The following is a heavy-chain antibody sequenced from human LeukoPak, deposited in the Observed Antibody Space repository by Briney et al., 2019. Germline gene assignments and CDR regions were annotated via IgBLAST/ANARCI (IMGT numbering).Heavy chain of an antibody. J-gene: IGHJ3*02. Sequence: ASVKVSCKASGFSFPSYGISWVRQAPGQGLEWIGWITAYDGDTNYAEKFQGRVTMATDTSTSTASMGLWSLRSDDTAVYYCARDWQLPSGPDVFDIWGQGTVVTVSS. D-gene: IGHD1-1*01. CDR2: ITAYDGDT. CDR1: GFSFPSYG. V-gene: IGHV1-18*01. CDR3: ARDWQLPSGPDVFDI.